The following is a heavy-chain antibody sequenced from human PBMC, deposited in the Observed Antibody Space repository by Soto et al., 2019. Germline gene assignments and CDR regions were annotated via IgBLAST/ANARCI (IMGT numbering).Heavy chain of an antibody. V-gene: IGHV1-69*13. D-gene: IGHD6-13*01. CDR2: IIPYYNTL. CDR3: ASGTSRWYPYFFDS. Sequence: SVKVSCKASEGTFNSYAIAWVRQAPGQGLEWMGGIIPYYNTLNYAQKFQDRVTVTADDSTNTVYMELSSLRSDDTAVYFCASGTSRWYPYFFDSWAQGTLVTVSS. J-gene: IGHJ4*02. CDR1: EGTFNSYA.